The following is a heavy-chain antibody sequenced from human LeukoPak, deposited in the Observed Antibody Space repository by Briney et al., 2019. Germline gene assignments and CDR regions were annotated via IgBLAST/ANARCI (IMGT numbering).Heavy chain of an antibody. CDR3: ARGYDILTGYYDR. Sequence: SETLSLTCNVSGGSISSSRYYWGWIRQPRGKGLEWIGTIFYSGNTYYNPSLKSRVTLSVDTSKNQFSLNLYSVTAADTAVYYCARGYDILTGYYDRWGQGSLVTVSS. V-gene: IGHV4-39*02. CDR2: IFYSGNT. J-gene: IGHJ1*01. CDR1: GGSISSSRYY. D-gene: IGHD3-9*01.